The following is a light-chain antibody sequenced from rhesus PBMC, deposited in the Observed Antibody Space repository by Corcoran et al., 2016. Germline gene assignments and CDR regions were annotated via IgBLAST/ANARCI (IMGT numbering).Light chain of an antibody. V-gene: IGKV1S15*01. CDR2: YAS. CDR3: QQGYGAPFT. J-gene: IGKJ3*01. CDR1: QDISNI. Sequence: DIQMTQSPSSLSASVGDSVTITCRANQDISNILARYQQKPGKVPNLLIYYASTFQTGVPSRFSGIGSGTDFTLTISSLQPEDFATYYCQQGYGAPFTFGPGTILDIK.